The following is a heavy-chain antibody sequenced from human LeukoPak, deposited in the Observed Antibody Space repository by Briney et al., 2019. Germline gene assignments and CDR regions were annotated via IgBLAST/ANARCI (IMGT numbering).Heavy chain of an antibody. D-gene: IGHD7-27*01. CDR2: ISSSGTTI. CDR3: ARGLGKGDY. Sequence: GGSLRLSCAASGFTFSSYELNWVRQAPGKGLEWSSYISSSGTTIYYTDSVKGRFTISRDNAKNSLYLQMNSLRAEDTAVYYCARGLGKGDYWGQGTLVTVSS. CDR1: GFTFSSYE. V-gene: IGHV3-48*03. J-gene: IGHJ4*02.